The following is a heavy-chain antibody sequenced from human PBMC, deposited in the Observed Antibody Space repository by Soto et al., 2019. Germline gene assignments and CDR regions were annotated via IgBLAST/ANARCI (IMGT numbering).Heavy chain of an antibody. CDR1: DFTFSTYW. D-gene: IGHD2-2*02. CDR2: IRQDGREI. CDR3: ARDGVRYCSSTSCYNYYYYGMDV. V-gene: IGHV3-7*01. J-gene: IGHJ6*02. Sequence: GGSLSLSSVASDFTFSTYWMAWLRQTPGKGLEFVAKIRQDGREINYLDSGKGRFTISRDNAEKSLFLQMNSLRAEDTAVYYCARDGVRYCSSTSCYNYYYYGMDVWGQGTTVTVSS.